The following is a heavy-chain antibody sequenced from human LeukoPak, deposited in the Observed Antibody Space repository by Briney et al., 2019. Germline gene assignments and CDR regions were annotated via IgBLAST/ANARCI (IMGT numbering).Heavy chain of an antibody. CDR2: TSYRSKWYN. J-gene: IGHJ4*02. CDR3: AREAEITRFDY. CDR1: GDSVSTNSVA. D-gene: IGHD5-24*01. V-gene: IGHV6-1*01. Sequence: SQTLSLTCAISGDSVSTNSVAWNWISQSPSRGLECLGRTSYRSKWYNDYAVSVKSRITITPDTSKNQFSLQLNSVTPEDTAVYYCAREAEITRFDYWGQGTLVTVSS.